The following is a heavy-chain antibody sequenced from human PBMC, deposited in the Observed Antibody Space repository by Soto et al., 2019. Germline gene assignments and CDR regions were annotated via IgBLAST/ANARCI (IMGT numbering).Heavy chain of an antibody. CDR1: GYSFTTYW. D-gene: IGHD6-19*01. CDR3: ARHELYSSTSYIDY. Sequence: PGESLKISCKGSGYSFTTYWIGWVRQMSGKGLEWMGIIYPGDSDTRYSPSFQGQVTISADKSISTAYLQWSSLKASDTAMYYCARHELYSSTSYIDYWGQGTLVTVSS. CDR2: IYPGDSDT. J-gene: IGHJ4*02. V-gene: IGHV5-51*01.